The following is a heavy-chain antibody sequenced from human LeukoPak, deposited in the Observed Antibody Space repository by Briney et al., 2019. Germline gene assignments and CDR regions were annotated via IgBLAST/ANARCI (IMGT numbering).Heavy chain of an antibody. Sequence: SETLSLTCAVYGGSFSGYYWSWIRQPPGKGLERIGEINHSGSTNYNPSLKSRVTISVDTSKNQFSLKLSSVTAADTAVYYCATSYCSSTSCYRRGLDPWGQGTLVTVSS. D-gene: IGHD2-2*01. CDR1: GGSFSGYY. CDR2: INHSGST. V-gene: IGHV4-34*01. CDR3: ATSYCSSTSCYRRGLDP. J-gene: IGHJ5*02.